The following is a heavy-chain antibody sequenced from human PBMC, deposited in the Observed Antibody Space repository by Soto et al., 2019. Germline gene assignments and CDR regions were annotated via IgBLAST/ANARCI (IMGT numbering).Heavy chain of an antibody. V-gene: IGHV1-18*04. CDR1: HSTFTKYG. Sequence: VQLVQSGGEVRKPGASVMVSCVPSHSTFTKYGFSWVRQAPGQGLEWMGWIFDYNGHTNYAQKLQDRITLTINTSTTIAYLQLRNLKSDDTAVYYCACLSQSGGLQYWGQGTLVTVSS. D-gene: IGHD3-16*01. J-gene: IGHJ4*02. CDR3: ACLSQSGGLQY. CDR2: IFDYNGHT.